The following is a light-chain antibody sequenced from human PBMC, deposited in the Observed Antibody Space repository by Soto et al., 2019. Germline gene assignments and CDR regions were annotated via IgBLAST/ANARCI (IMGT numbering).Light chain of an antibody. J-gene: IGLJ2*01. V-gene: IGLV2-14*01. Sequence: QFALTQPASVSGSPGQSITISCTGTSSDVGGYNYVSWYQQHPGKAPKLMIYDVSNRPSGVSNRFSGSKSGNTASLTISGLQAEDEADYYCSSYTSSSTPIEFGGGTKLTVL. CDR1: SSDVGGYNY. CDR3: SSYTSSSTPIE. CDR2: DVS.